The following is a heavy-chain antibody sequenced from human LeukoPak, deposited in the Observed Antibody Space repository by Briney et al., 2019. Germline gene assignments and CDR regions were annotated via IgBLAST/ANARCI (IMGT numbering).Heavy chain of an antibody. CDR3: ARDRYGDYSGNWLDP. D-gene: IGHD4-17*01. J-gene: IGHJ5*02. V-gene: IGHV4-30-4*08. Sequence: SQTLSLTCTVSGGSISSGDYYWSWIRQPPGKGLEWIGYIYYSGSTYYNPSLKSRVTISVDTSKNQFSLKLSSVTAADTAVYYCARDRYGDYSGNWLDPWGQGTLVTVSS. CDR1: GGSISSGDYY. CDR2: IYYSGST.